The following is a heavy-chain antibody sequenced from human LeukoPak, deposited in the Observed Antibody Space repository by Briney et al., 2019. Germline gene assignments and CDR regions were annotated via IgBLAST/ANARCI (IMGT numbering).Heavy chain of an antibody. V-gene: IGHV1-46*01. D-gene: IGHD3-22*01. CDR2: INPSGGST. J-gene: IGHJ4*02. CDR3: ARDSAAYYYDSSGYYYDY. CDR1: GYTFTSYY. Sequence: ASVKVSCKASGYTFTSYYMHWVRQAPGQGLEWMGIINPSGGSTSYAQKFQGSVTMTRDMSTSTVYMELSSLRSEDTAVYYCARDSAAYYYDSSGYYYDYWGQGTLVTVSS.